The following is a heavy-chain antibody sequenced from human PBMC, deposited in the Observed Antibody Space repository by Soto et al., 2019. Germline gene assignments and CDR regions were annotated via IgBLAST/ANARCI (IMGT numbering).Heavy chain of an antibody. CDR2: ISYDGSNK. D-gene: IGHD2-2*01. Sequence: QVQLVESGGGVVQPGRSLRLSCAASGFTFSSYGMHWVRQAPGKGLEWVAVISYDGSNKYYADSVKGRFTISRANSKNRLHLQMNSLRAEDTAVYYCAKGPAIVLVPAAMNYYYGMDVWGQGTTVTVSS. V-gene: IGHV3-30*18. CDR1: GFTFSSYG. CDR3: AKGPAIVLVPAAMNYYYGMDV. J-gene: IGHJ6*02.